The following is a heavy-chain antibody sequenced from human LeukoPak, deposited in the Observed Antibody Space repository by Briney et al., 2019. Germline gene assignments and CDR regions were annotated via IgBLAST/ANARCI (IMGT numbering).Heavy chain of an antibody. CDR2: IYYSGST. J-gene: IGHJ6*03. Sequence: SETLSLTRTVPGGPISSYYWSWIRQPPAKGLEWIGYIYYSGSTNYNPSLKGRVTISVDTSKNQFSLKLSSVPAADTAVYYCSERISRYYHYYNDVWGKGTTVTVSS. D-gene: IGHD1-1*01. CDR1: GGPISSYY. CDR3: SERISRYYHYYNDV. V-gene: IGHV4-59*08.